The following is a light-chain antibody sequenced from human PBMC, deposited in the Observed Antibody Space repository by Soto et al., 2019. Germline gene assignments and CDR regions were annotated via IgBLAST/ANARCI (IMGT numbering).Light chain of an antibody. CDR1: QKVSSSS. CDR2: DAS. Sequence: EIVLTQCPATLSLSPGESATLSCSASQKVSSSSLAWYQQNPGQATRLLIDDASNRATGIPARFSGSGSGTDFTLTISSLEPEDFAVYYCQQRINWPPALAFGQGTKVEIK. J-gene: IGKJ1*01. CDR3: QQRINWPPALA. V-gene: IGKV3-11*01.